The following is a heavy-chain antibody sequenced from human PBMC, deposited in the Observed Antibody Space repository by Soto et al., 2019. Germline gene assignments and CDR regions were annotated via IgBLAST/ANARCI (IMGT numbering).Heavy chain of an antibody. CDR2: IYYSGST. Sequence: QLQLQESGPGLVKPSETLSLTCTVSGGSISSSSYYWGWIRQPPGKGLEWIGSIYYSGSTYYNPSLKSRVTISVDTSKNQFSLKLSSVTAADTAVYYCARQMGAARLHPLDYWGQGTLVTVSS. CDR3: ARQMGAARLHPLDY. CDR1: GGSISSSSYY. J-gene: IGHJ4*02. D-gene: IGHD6-6*01. V-gene: IGHV4-39*01.